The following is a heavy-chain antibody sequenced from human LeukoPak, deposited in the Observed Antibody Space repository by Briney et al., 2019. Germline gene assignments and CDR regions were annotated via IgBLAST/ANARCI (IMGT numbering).Heavy chain of an antibody. Sequence: SETLSLTCTVSGGSISSSSYYWGWIRQPPGKGLEWIGSIYYSGSTYYNPSLKSRVTISVDTSKNQFSLKLSSVTAADTAVYYCARHTGIAAADALDYWGQGTLVTVSS. CDR2: IYYSGST. CDR1: GGSISSSSYY. J-gene: IGHJ4*02. D-gene: IGHD6-13*01. CDR3: ARHTGIAAADALDY. V-gene: IGHV4-39*01.